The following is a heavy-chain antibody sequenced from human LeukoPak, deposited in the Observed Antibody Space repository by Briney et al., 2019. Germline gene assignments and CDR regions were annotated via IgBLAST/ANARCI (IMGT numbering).Heavy chain of an antibody. CDR1: GYTFTGHY. CDR2: INPNSGDT. J-gene: IGHJ4*02. Sequence: ASVKVSCKASGYTFTGHYMHWVRQAPGQGLKWMGWINPNSGDTNIAQKFQGRVTMTRDTSISTAYMELSRLRSDDTALYYCARDLPSITEYWGQGTLVTVSS. D-gene: IGHD1-14*01. CDR3: ARDLPSITEY. V-gene: IGHV1-2*02.